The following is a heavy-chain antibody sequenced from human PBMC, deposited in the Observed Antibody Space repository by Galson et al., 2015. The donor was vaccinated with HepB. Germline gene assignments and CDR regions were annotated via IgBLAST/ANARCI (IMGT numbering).Heavy chain of an antibody. CDR3: ARVSRDGYRRPRFDY. J-gene: IGHJ4*02. CDR1: GFTFSSYS. CDR2: ISSSSSTI. V-gene: IGHV3-48*04. D-gene: IGHD5-24*01. Sequence: SLRLSCAASGFTFSSYSMNWVRQAPGKGLEWVSYISSSSSTIYYADSVKGRFTISRDNAKNSLYLQMNSLRAEDTAVYYCARVSRDGYRRPRFDYWGQGTLVTVSS.